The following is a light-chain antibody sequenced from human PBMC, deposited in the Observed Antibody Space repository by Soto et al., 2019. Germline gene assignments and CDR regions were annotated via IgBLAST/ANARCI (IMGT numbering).Light chain of an antibody. J-gene: IGKJ5*01. V-gene: IGKV2-30*01. CDR3: MQGTHWIT. Sequence: DVVMTQSPLSLPVTLGQPASISCRSRQSLVYSDGNTYLNWFQQRPGQSPRRLIYNVSNRDSGVPDRFSGSGSGTDFTLKISRVEAEDVGVYYCMQGTHWITFGQGTRLEIK. CDR1: QSLVYSDGNTY. CDR2: NVS.